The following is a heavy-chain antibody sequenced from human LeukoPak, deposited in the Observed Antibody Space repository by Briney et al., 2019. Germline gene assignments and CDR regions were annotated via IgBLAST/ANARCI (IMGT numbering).Heavy chain of an antibody. D-gene: IGHD2-2*01. CDR3: ARKYCSSTSSYDGEYYFDY. CDR1: GYSMSSGYY. V-gene: IGHV4-38-2*01. J-gene: IGHJ4*02. Sequence: SETLSLTCAVSGYSMSSGYYWGWIRQPPGKGLEWIGSIYHSGSTYYNPSLKSRVTISVDTSKNQFSLKLSSVTAADTAVYYCARKYCSSTSSYDGEYYFDYWGQGTRVTVSS. CDR2: IYHSGST.